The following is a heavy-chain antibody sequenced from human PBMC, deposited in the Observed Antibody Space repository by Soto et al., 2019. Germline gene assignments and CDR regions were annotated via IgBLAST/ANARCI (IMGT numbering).Heavy chain of an antibody. CDR2: LNAANGDT. D-gene: IGHD2-2*01. CDR3: AKGGYCSTSSCVSWFDP. Sequence: QVHLEQSGAVVKKPGASVKVACKASGYSFTTYSMHWLRQAPGQRPEWIGWLNAANGDTKYSQALQGRVTITVDTSATTVYMELSILTSEDTAVYYCAKGGYCSTSSCVSWFDPWGQGTQVTVSP. V-gene: IGHV1-3*01. CDR1: GYSFTTYS. J-gene: IGHJ5*02.